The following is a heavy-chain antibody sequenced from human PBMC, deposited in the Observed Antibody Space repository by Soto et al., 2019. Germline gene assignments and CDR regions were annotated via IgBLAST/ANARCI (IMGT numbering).Heavy chain of an antibody. D-gene: IGHD6-19*01. Sequence: PSETLSLTCAVYGGSFSGHYWSWIRQPPGKGLEWIGEINHSGSTNYNLSLKSRVTISEDTSRNQFSLKLTSVTAADTAVYYCARGIAVTGLNYWGQGTLVTVSS. J-gene: IGHJ4*02. CDR2: INHSGST. V-gene: IGHV4-34*01. CDR1: GGSFSGHY. CDR3: ARGIAVTGLNY.